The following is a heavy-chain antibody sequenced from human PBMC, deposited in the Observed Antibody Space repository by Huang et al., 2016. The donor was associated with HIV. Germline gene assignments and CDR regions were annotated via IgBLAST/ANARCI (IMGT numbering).Heavy chain of an antibody. CDR3: ARQLRVVVIGPGLDAFDI. Sequence: QLQLQESGPGLVKPSETLSLTCTVSGGSISSSTYSLGWIRQPPDKGLEWIGSISYTGTPYYNPSCKSRVTISVDTSKNQFSLRLSSVTAADSAVYYCARQLRVVVIGPGLDAFDIWGQGTMVTVSS. CDR2: ISYTGTP. V-gene: IGHV4-39*01. J-gene: IGHJ3*02. CDR1: GGSISSSTYS. D-gene: IGHD3-22*01.